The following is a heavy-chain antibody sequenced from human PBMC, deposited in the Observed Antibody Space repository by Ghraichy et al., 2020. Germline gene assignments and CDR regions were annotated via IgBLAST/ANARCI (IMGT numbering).Heavy chain of an antibody. CDR2: ISGSGGST. CDR3: AKDPKYQLPIY. J-gene: IGHJ4*02. CDR1: GFTFSSYD. Sequence: GGSLRLSCAASGFTFSSYDMSWVRQAPGKGLEWVSAISGSGGSTYSAASVKRRFTISRDNSKTTLYLQMNRLRAEDTAVYYCAKDPKYQLPIYWGQGTLVTVSS. D-gene: IGHD2-2*01. V-gene: IGHV3-23*01.